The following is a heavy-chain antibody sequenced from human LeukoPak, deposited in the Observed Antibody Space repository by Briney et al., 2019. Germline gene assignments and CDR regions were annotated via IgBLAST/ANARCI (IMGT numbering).Heavy chain of an antibody. CDR2: ITAYNGNT. Sequence: ASVTVSCKASGYTFRNYAITWVRQAPGQGLEWMGWITAYNGNTDYAQNFRGRVTMTIDTSTATAYMELRNLKSDDTAVYYCTRDCSGGTCSSFWFHPWGQGTLVTVSS. D-gene: IGHD2-15*01. J-gene: IGHJ5*02. CDR3: TRDCSGGTCSSFWFHP. CDR1: GYTFRNYA. V-gene: IGHV1-18*01.